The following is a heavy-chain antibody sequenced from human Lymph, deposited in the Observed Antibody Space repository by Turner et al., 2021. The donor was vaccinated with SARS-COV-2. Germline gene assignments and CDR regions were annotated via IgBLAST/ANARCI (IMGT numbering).Heavy chain of an antibody. CDR2: IFYRGST. CDR3: ARQTVNNWVDP. J-gene: IGHJ5*02. CDR1: GGSMNNNY. D-gene: IGHD2-21*02. V-gene: IGHV4-59*01. Sequence: QVQLQASGPRLVTPLETLSLTCTVSGGSMNNNYWSWIRQPPGKRLEWIGFIFYRGSTNYNPSLKSRVTISVDTSENQFSLKLTSVTAADTAIYYCARQTVNNWVDPWGQGTLVTVSS.